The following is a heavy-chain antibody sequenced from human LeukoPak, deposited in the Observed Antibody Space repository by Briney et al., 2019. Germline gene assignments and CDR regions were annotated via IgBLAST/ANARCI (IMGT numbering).Heavy chain of an antibody. Sequence: GGSLRLSCAVSGFTFSSYEMNWVRQAPGRGLEWVSYISSSGSTIYYADSVKGRFTISRDNAKDSLYLQMNSQRVEDTAVYYCARDYYDILTGYSIRRYGMDVWGKGTTVTVSS. V-gene: IGHV3-48*03. CDR3: ARDYYDILTGYSIRRYGMDV. D-gene: IGHD3-9*01. J-gene: IGHJ6*04. CDR2: ISSSGSTI. CDR1: GFTFSSYE.